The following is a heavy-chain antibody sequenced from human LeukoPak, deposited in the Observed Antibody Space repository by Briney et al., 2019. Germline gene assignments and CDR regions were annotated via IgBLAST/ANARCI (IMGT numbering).Heavy chain of an antibody. D-gene: IGHD3-22*01. J-gene: IGHJ2*01. CDR1: DGSISSYY. V-gene: IGHV4-59*01. CDR3: ARNQHSYDSSGPGYWYFDL. Sequence: SETLSLTCTVSDGSISSYYWSWIRQPPGKGLEWIGYIYHSGSTNYNPSLKSRVTISVDTSKNEFSLKLSSVTAADTAMYYCARNQHSYDSSGPGYWYFDLWGRGTLVTVSS. CDR2: IYHSGST.